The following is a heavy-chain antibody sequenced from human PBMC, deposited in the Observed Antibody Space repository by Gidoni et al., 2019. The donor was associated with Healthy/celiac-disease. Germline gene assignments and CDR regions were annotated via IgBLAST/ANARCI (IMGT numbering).Heavy chain of an antibody. CDR2: INAGNGNT. D-gene: IGHD6-13*01. J-gene: IGHJ3*02. CDR1: GYTFTSYA. Sequence: QVQLVQSGAEVKKPGASVKVSCKASGYTFTSYAMHWVRQAPGQRLEWMGWINAGNGNTKYSQKFQGRVTITRDTSASTAYMELSSLRSEDTAVYYCARPRRGQQPGNAFDIWGQGTMVTVSS. CDR3: ARPRRGQQPGNAFDI. V-gene: IGHV1-3*01.